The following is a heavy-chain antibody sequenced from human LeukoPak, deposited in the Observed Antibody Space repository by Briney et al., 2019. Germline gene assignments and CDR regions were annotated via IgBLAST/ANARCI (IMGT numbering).Heavy chain of an antibody. J-gene: IGHJ4*02. V-gene: IGHV3-7*01. CDR3: ARVGGPHCFDY. CDR2: IKQDGSEK. D-gene: IGHD2-15*01. Sequence: GGSLRLSCAASGFTFSRYWMSWVRQAPGRGLEGVANIKQDGSEKYYVDSVKGRFTISRDNAKNSLYLQMNSLRAEDTAVYYCARVGGPHCFDYWGQGTLVTVSS. CDR1: GFTFSRYW.